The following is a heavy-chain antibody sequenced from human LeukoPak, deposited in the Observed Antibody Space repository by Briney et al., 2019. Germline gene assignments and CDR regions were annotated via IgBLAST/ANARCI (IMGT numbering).Heavy chain of an antibody. CDR1: GLTNSRDY. J-gene: IGHJ4*02. CDR3: ARDLAAGGTYPHY. D-gene: IGHD6-13*01. V-gene: IGHV3-53*01. Sequence: GGALRLSCASSGLTNSRDYMSWVRDAPAKGPEEVSVIYSDGSTYYADSVKGRFTISRDTSKNTLYLQMNSLRTEDTAVYYCARDLAAGGTYPHYWGQGTLVSVSS. CDR2: IYSDGST.